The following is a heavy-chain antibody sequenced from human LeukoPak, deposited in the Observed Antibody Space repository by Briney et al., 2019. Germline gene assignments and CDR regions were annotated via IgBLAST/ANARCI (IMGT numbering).Heavy chain of an antibody. Sequence: PSETLSLTCTVSGGSISSSSYYWGWIRHPPGKGLEWIGSIYYSGSTYYNPSLKSRVTISVDTSKNQFSLKLSSVTAADTAVYYCARVRRRFNDILTGPDYWGQGTLVTVSS. J-gene: IGHJ4*02. CDR1: GGSISSSSYY. D-gene: IGHD3-9*01. CDR2: IYYSGST. V-gene: IGHV4-39*07. CDR3: ARVRRRFNDILTGPDY.